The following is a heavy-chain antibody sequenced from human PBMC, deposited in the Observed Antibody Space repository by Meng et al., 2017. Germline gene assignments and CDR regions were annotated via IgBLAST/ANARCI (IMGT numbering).Heavy chain of an antibody. Sequence: VQLVQSGAEVKKPGASVEVSCKASGYTVTTYAIHWVRQAPGQRLEWMGWINAGNSDTKYSQKLQGRVTITRDTSASTVYMEVSSLRSEDTGVYYCARAIAVSGTGRFDYWGQGTLVTVSS. V-gene: IGHV1-3*01. CDR3: ARAIAVSGTGRFDY. J-gene: IGHJ4*02. CDR2: INAGNSDT. D-gene: IGHD6-19*01. CDR1: GYTVTTYA.